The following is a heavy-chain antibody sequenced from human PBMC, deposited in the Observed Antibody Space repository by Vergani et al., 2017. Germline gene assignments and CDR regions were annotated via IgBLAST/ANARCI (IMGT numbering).Heavy chain of an antibody. CDR1: GYTFRSNT. Sequence: QVQLVQSGAEVKKPGASVKVSCQASGYTFRSNTISWVRQVPGQGLEWMGRIIPVLGKTKYAQDFQGRLTITADTSTSTAYMELTSLRSQDTAVYYCARDPRGYGGDPEDDYYGMDVWGQGTTVTVSS. CDR2: IIPVLGKT. J-gene: IGHJ6*02. V-gene: IGHV1-69*09. D-gene: IGHD2-21*02. CDR3: ARDPRGYGGDPEDDYYGMDV.